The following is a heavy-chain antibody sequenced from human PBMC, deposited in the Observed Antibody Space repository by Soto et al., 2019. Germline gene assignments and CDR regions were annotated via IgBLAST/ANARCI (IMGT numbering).Heavy chain of an antibody. J-gene: IGHJ6*02. D-gene: IGHD2-2*01. V-gene: IGHV3-73*02. Sequence: EVQLVESGGGLDQPGGSLKLSCAASGFTFSGSAMHWVRQASGKGLEWGGRIRSKANSYATAYAGSVKGRFTISGDDSKHTAFLYMHSLKTADTAVYSCTIRGCSSTSCYDGAYYHYAMDVWGQGTTDTVSS. CDR3: TIRGCSSTSCYDGAYYHYAMDV. CDR2: IRSKANSYAT. CDR1: GFTFSGSA.